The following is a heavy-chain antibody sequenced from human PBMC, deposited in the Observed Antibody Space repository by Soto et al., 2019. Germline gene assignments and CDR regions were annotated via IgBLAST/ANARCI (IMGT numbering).Heavy chain of an antibody. Sequence: GGSLRLSCVASGFMFSSYGMHWVRQAPGKGLEWVAVISYNGNNKYYVDSVKGRFTISRDNSKNTLYLQMNSLRAEDTAVYYCAKDLEYDYVWGTYRSYFEYWGQGTLVTVSS. CDR2: ISYNGNNK. V-gene: IGHV3-30*18. CDR3: AKDLEYDYVWGTYRSYFEY. CDR1: GFMFSSYG. J-gene: IGHJ4*02. D-gene: IGHD3-16*02.